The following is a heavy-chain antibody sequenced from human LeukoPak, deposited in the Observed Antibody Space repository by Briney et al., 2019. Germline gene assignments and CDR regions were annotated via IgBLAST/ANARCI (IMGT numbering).Heavy chain of an antibody. J-gene: IGHJ3*02. CDR3: ADPGGPVGGVFDI. Sequence: ASVKVSCKASGYTLTELSMHWVRQAPGKGLEWMGGFDPEDGETIYAQKFQGRVTMTEDTSTDTAYMELSSLRSEDTAIYYCADPGGPVGGVFDIWGQGTLVTVSS. CDR1: GYTLTELS. D-gene: IGHD3-16*01. CDR2: FDPEDGET. V-gene: IGHV1-24*01.